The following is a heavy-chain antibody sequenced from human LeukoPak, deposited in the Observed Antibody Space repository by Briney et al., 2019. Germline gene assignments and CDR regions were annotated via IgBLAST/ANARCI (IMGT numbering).Heavy chain of an antibody. D-gene: IGHD6-19*01. CDR1: GGSISSSSYY. V-gene: IGHV4-39*01. Sequence: PSETLSLTCTVSGGSISSSSYYWGWIRQPPGRGLEWIGSIYYSGSTSYNPSLKSRVTISVDTSKNQFSLKLSSVTAADTAVYYCARRPQGIAVAGTYYFDYWGQGTLVTVSS. J-gene: IGHJ4*02. CDR2: IYYSGST. CDR3: ARRPQGIAVAGTYYFDY.